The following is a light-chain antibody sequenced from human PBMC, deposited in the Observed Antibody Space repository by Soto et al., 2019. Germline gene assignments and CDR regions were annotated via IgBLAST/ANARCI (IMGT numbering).Light chain of an antibody. CDR1: QSLVHSGGNTY. CDR3: MQGTRWPWT. CDR2: KVS. V-gene: IGKV2-30*02. Sequence: EVVMTQSPLSLPVTLGQPASISCRSSQSLVHSGGNTYLNWFQQRPGQSPRRLIYKVSNRDSGVPDRLSGSGSGTDFTLKISRVEAEDVGVYYCMQGTRWPWTFGQGTKVEIK. J-gene: IGKJ1*01.